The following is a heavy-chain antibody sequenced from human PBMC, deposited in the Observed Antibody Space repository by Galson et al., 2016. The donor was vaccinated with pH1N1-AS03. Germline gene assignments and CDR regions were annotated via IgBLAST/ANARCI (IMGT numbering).Heavy chain of an antibody. V-gene: IGHV3-30*18. CDR1: GFTFSGYG. CDR3: AKDAMSGGIVVLYNWFDS. Sequence: SLRLSCAVSGFTFSGYGMHWVRQAPGKGLEWVAVISYDESHRYYADPGKGRFTVSRDNSKKTLYMQMNSLRTEDTAVYYCAKDAMSGGIVVLYNWFDSWGPETLVTVSS. J-gene: IGHJ5*01. D-gene: IGHD2-8*02. CDR2: ISYDESHR.